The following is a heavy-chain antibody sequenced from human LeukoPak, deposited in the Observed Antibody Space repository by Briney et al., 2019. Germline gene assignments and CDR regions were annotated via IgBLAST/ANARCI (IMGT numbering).Heavy chain of an antibody. CDR3: AGDWRRYGTYDY. CDR1: GFTISSYW. Sequence: GGSLRLSCAASGFTISSYWMSWVRQAPGKGLEWVATIKHDGSDKYYVDSVKGRFTISRDNAKNSLYLQMNSLRAEDTALYYCAGDWRRYGTYDYWGQGTLVTVSS. D-gene: IGHD5-18*01. J-gene: IGHJ4*02. V-gene: IGHV3-7*05. CDR2: IKHDGSDK.